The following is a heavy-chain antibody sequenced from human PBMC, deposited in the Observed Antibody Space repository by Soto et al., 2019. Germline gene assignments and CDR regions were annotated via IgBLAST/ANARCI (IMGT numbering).Heavy chain of an antibody. D-gene: IGHD3-3*01. Sequence: GWSLRLSCAASGFTFSNAWMNWVRQAPGKGLEWVGVIKSKTDGGTTDYAAPVKGRFTISRDDSKNRLYLQMNSLKTEDTAVYYCTTYTYPYDLGYWGQGTLVTVSS. CDR3: TTYTYPYDLGY. V-gene: IGHV3-15*07. J-gene: IGHJ4*02. CDR1: GFTFSNAW. CDR2: IKSKTDGGTT.